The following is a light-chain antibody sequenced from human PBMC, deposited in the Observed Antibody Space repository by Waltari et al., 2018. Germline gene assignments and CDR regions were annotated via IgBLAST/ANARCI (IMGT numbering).Light chain of an antibody. J-gene: IGLJ2*01. V-gene: IGLV1-51*01. CDR1: TSNLGHYY. Sequence: QSVLTHPPSVSAAPRQKVTISRSGGTSNLGHYYASSYQHLPGAAPKLLIYDNDKRPSGIPDRFSASKSGTSATLGITGLQIGDEADYYCATCDNSLTDVVFGGGTKLTVL. CDR3: ATCDNSLTDVV. CDR2: DND.